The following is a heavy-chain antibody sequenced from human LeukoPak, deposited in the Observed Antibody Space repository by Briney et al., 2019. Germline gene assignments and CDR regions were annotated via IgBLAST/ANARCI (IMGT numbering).Heavy chain of an antibody. V-gene: IGHV3-20*04. Sequence: GGSLRLSCAASGFTFDDYGMSWVRQAPGKGLEWVSGINWNGGSTGYADSVKGRFTISRDNAKNSLYLQMNSLRAEDTALYYCARLYSSSWYAFHYYYYMDVWGKGTTATVSS. D-gene: IGHD6-13*01. CDR2: INWNGGST. CDR3: ARLYSSSWYAFHYYYYMDV. J-gene: IGHJ6*03. CDR1: GFTFDDYG.